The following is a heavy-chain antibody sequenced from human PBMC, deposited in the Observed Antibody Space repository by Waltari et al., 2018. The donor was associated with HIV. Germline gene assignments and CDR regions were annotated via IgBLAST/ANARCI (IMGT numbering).Heavy chain of an antibody. D-gene: IGHD6-19*01. CDR1: GFTFSSYI. CDR3: AKVTVGIAVAGTKDY. Sequence: EVQLLESGGGLVQPGGSLRLSCAASGFTFSSYIMTWVRQAPGKGLEWVSGIIASGGRTYYADPVKGRFTISRDNSKNTLYLQMNSLRAGDTAVYYCAKVTVGIAVAGTKDYWGQGTVVIVSS. CDR2: IIASGGRT. J-gene: IGHJ4*02. V-gene: IGHV3-23*01.